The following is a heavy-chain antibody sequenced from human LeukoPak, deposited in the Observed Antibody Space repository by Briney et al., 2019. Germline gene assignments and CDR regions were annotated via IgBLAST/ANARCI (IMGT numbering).Heavy chain of an antibody. V-gene: IGHV4-61*01. CDR1: GVSVSSGTYY. CDR2: IYHSGST. CDR3: ARDEDNSGRYYYYMDV. D-gene: IGHD3-22*01. J-gene: IGHJ6*03. Sequence: PSETLSLTCTVSGVSVSSGTYYWHWLRQPPGKGLEWIGYIYHSGSTNYNPSLKSRATISVDTSKNQFSLKLSYVTTADTAVYYCARDEDNSGRYYYYMDVWGKGTTVTVSS.